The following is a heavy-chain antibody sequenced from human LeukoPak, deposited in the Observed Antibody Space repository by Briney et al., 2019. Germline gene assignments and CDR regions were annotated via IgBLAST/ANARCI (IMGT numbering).Heavy chain of an antibody. D-gene: IGHD4-17*01. CDR3: ARVLGYGDYVRY. CDR2: INSDGSST. J-gene: IGHJ4*02. CDR1: GFTFSSYW. Sequence: GGSLRLSCAASGFTFSSYWMHWVRHAPGKGLVWVSRINSDGSSTSYVDSVKGRFTISRDNAKNTLYLQMNSLRAEDTAVYYCARVLGYGDYVRYWGQGTLVTVSS. V-gene: IGHV3-74*01.